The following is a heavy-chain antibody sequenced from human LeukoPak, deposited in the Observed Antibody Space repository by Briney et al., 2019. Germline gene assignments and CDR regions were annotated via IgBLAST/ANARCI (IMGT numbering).Heavy chain of an antibody. CDR2: IYYSGST. CDR1: GGSISSYY. CDR3: ASGELAPEIDY. V-gene: IGHV4-59*01. D-gene: IGHD3-10*01. J-gene: IGHJ4*02. Sequence: SETLSLTCTVSGGSISSYYWSWIRQPPGKGLEWIGYIYYSGSTNYNPSLKSRVTISVDTSKNQFSLKQSSVTAADTAVYYCASGELAPEIDYWGQGTLVTVSS.